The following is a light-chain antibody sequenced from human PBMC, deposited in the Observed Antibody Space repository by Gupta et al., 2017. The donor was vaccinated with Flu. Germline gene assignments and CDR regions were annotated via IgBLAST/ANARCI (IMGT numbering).Light chain of an antibody. CDR2: YDD. V-gene: IGLV1-36*01. J-gene: IGLJ3*02. CDR1: SSNIGNNA. Sequence: QSVLTQPPSVSEAPRQRVTISCSGSSSNIGNNAVNWYQQLPGKAPKLLIYYDDLLPSGVSDRFSGSKSGTSAALAISGLQAEDEADYYCAARDDSPNGWVFGGGTKLTVL. CDR3: AARDDSPNGWV.